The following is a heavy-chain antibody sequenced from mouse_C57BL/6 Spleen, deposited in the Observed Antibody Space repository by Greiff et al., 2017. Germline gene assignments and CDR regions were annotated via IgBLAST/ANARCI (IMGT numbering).Heavy chain of an antibody. CDR1: GYTFTSYG. D-gene: IGHD1-1*01. Sequence: QVQLKESGAELARPGASVKLSCKASGYTFTSYGISWVKQRTGQGLEWIGEIYPRSGNTYYNEKFKGKATLTADKSSSTAYMELRSLTSEDSAVYFCARGLLREYYFDYWGQGTTLTVSS. J-gene: IGHJ2*01. V-gene: IGHV1-81*01. CDR2: IYPRSGNT. CDR3: ARGLLREYYFDY.